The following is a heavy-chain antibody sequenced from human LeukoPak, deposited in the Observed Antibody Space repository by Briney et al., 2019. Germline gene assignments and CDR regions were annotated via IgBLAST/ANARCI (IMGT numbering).Heavy chain of an antibody. CDR2: IRNKPSSYTT. CDR1: GFDFSGFY. J-gene: IGHJ4*02. CDR3: TRQHCSGGSCSYVDY. D-gene: IGHD2-15*01. V-gene: IGHV3-73*01. Sequence: PGGSLRLSCAASGFDFSGFYMHWVRQASGRGLEWVGLIRNKPSSYTTLYAASVKGRFTIARDDSRNTAYLQMNSLKPDDTAVYYCTRQHCSGGSCSYVDYWGQGTLVTVSS.